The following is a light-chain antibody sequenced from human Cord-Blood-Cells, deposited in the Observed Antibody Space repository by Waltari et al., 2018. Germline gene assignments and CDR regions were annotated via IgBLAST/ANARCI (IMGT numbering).Light chain of an antibody. CDR1: QIVSSSY. CDR2: GAS. J-gene: IGKJ1*01. Sequence: EIVLTQSPGTLSLSPGERAPLSCRASQIVSSSYLAWYQQKPGQAPRLLIYGASGRATGIPDRFSGSGSGTDFTLTISRLEPEDFAVYYCQQYGSSPRTFGQGTKVEIK. CDR3: QQYGSSPRT. V-gene: IGKV3-20*01.